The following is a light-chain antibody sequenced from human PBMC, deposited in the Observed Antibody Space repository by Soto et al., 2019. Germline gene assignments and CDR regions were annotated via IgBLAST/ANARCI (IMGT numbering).Light chain of an antibody. CDR3: QQYGSTPFT. CDR2: GAS. Sequence: EIVLTQSPGTLSLSPGERATLSCRASQSVSSTYLGWYQQKPGQAPRLLINGASSRATGIPDRFSGSGSGTDFTLTIRRLAPEDFAVYYCQQYGSTPFTFGPGTKVDI. V-gene: IGKV3-20*01. J-gene: IGKJ3*01. CDR1: QSVSSTY.